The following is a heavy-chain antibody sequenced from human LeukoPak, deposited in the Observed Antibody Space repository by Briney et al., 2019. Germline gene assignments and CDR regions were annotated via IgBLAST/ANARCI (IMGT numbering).Heavy chain of an antibody. J-gene: IGHJ4*02. V-gene: IGHV1-69*01. CDR3: ARGPRVYCSGGSCYPGIHYFDY. CDR2: IIPIFGTA. D-gene: IGHD2-15*01. CDR1: GGTFSSYA. Sequence: SVKVSCKASGGTFSSYAISWVRQAPGQGLEWMGGIIPIFGTANYAQKFQGRVTITADESTSTAYMELSSLRSEDTAVYYCARGPRVYCSGGSCYPGIHYFDYWGQRTLVTVSS.